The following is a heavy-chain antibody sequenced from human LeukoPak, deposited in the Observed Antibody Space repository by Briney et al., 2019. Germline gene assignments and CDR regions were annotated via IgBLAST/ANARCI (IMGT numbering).Heavy chain of an antibody. CDR2: IYCSGGT. Sequence: SETLSLTCTVSGGSISSYYWSWIRQPPGKGLEWIGYIYCSGGTNYNPSLKSRVTISVDTSKNQFSLKLSSVTAADTAVYYCASFGAVVDYWGQGTLVTVSS. J-gene: IGHJ4*02. CDR1: GGSISSYY. V-gene: IGHV4-59*01. D-gene: IGHD3-10*01. CDR3: ASFGAVVDY.